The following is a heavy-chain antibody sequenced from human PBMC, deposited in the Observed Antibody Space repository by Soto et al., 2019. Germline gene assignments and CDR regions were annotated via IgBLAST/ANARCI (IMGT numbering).Heavy chain of an antibody. V-gene: IGHV3-33*01. CDR3: ATTVEYSSSPIYYYYMDV. CDR2: IWYDGSNK. D-gene: IGHD6-6*01. J-gene: IGHJ6*03. CDR1: GFTFSSYG. Sequence: PGGCLRLSCAASGFTFSSYGMHWVRQAPGKGLEWVAVIWYDGSNKYYADYVKGRFTISRDNSKNTLYLQMNSLRAEDTAVYYFATTVEYSSSPIYYYYMDVWGKGTTVTVSS.